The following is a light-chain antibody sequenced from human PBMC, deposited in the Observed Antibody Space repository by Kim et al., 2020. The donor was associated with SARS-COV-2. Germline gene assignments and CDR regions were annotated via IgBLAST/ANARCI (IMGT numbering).Light chain of an antibody. CDR3: KKYNNFPII. V-gene: IGKV1-5*03. Sequence: DIQMTQSPSTLSASVGDRVTITSLASQSFSSWLAWDQPKPGKVTKLLIYKTSILVSGVPSRFSGSGSGTEFTLTSSSLQPDDFATYFSKKYNNFPIILRQRKRLEI. CDR1: QSFSSW. J-gene: IGKJ5*01. CDR2: KTS.